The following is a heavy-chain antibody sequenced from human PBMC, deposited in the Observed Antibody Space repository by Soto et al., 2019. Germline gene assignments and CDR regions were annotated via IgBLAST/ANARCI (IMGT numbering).Heavy chain of an antibody. J-gene: IGHJ4*02. CDR1: GYTLTELS. Sequence: ASVKVSCKVSGYTLTELSMHWLRQAPGKGLEWMGTFDPEIGETVYAQKFRGRVTMTEDTSTDTAYMELSSLRSEDTAVYYCATYPPRYCRGTTCYAGHDYWGQGNLVTFSS. D-gene: IGHD2-2*01. CDR3: ATYPPRYCRGTTCYAGHDY. V-gene: IGHV1-24*01. CDR2: FDPEIGET.